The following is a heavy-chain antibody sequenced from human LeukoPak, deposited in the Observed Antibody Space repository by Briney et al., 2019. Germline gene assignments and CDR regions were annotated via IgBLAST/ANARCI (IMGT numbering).Heavy chain of an antibody. CDR1: GYTFTGYY. V-gene: IGHV1-2*02. J-gene: IGHJ4*02. CDR3: ARDILTGYPTSYYFDY. D-gene: IGHD3-9*01. Sequence: GASVKVSCKASGYTFTGYYMHWVRQAPGQGLEWMGWINPNSGGTNYAQKFRGRVTMTRDTSISTAYMELSRLRSDDTAVYYCARDILTGYPTSYYFDYWGQGTLVTVSS. CDR2: INPNSGGT.